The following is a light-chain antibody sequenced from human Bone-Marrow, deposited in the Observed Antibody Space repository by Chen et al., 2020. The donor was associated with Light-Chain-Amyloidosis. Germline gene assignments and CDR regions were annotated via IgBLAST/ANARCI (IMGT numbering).Light chain of an antibody. Sequence: SSDLPHPPSLSVSPGQTARLTCSGDDLPTKYAYWYQQKPGQAPVLVIHRDTERPSGISERFSGSSSGTTATLTISGVQAEDEADYHCQSADSSGTYEVIFGGGTKLTVL. CDR2: RDT. V-gene: IGLV3-25*03. CDR1: DLPTKY. CDR3: QSADSSGTYEVI. J-gene: IGLJ2*01.